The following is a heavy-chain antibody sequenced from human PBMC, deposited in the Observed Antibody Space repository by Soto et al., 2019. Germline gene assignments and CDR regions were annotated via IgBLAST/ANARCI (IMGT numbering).Heavy chain of an antibody. CDR3: ARQGGYDILTGYPRPFDY. CDR1: GGSISSSSYY. D-gene: IGHD3-9*01. V-gene: IGHV4-39*01. Sequence: QLQLQESGPGLVKPSETLSLTCTVSGGSISSSSYYWGWLRQPPGKGLEWIGSIYYSGSTYYNPSLKSRVTISVDTSKNQFSMKLSAVTAADTAVYYCARQGGYDILTGYPRPFDYWGQGTLVTVSS. J-gene: IGHJ4*02. CDR2: IYYSGST.